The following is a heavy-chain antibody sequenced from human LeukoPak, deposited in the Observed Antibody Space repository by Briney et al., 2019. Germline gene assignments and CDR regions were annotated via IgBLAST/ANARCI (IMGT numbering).Heavy chain of an antibody. J-gene: IGHJ4*02. Sequence: ASVKVSCRASGYTFTSYGISWVRQAPGQGLEWMGWISAYNGNTNYAQKLQGRVTMTTDTSTSTAYMELRSLRSDDTAVYYCARDRAVAGRFDYWGQGTLVTVSS. V-gene: IGHV1-18*01. CDR1: GYTFTSYG. D-gene: IGHD6-19*01. CDR2: ISAYNGNT. CDR3: ARDRAVAGRFDY.